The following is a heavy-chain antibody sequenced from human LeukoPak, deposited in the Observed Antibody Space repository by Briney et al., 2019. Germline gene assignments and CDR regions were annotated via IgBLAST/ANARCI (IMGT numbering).Heavy chain of an antibody. J-gene: IGHJ4*02. Sequence: SLEPLSLTCAVYGGSFSGYYWSWIRQPPGKGLEWIGEINHSGSTNYNPSLKSRVTISVDTSKNQFSLKLSSVTAADTAVYYCARETVRYSSSWYDLKYYFDYWGQGTLVTVSS. CDR2: INHSGST. CDR1: GGSFSGYY. D-gene: IGHD6-13*01. CDR3: ARETVRYSSSWYDLKYYFDY. V-gene: IGHV4-34*01.